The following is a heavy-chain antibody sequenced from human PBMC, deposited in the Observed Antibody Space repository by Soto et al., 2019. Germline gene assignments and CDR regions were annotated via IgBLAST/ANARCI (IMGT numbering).Heavy chain of an antibody. CDR2: IWYDGSNK. CDR1: GFTFSSYG. J-gene: IGHJ6*02. Sequence: GGSLRLSCAASGFTFSSYGMHWVRQAPGKGLEWVAVIWYDGSNKYYADSVKGRFTISRDNSKNTLYLQMNSLRAEDTAVYCCARGGYSYGRYYYYYAMDVWGQGTTVTLS. V-gene: IGHV3-33*01. D-gene: IGHD5-18*01. CDR3: ARGGYSYGRYYYYYAMDV.